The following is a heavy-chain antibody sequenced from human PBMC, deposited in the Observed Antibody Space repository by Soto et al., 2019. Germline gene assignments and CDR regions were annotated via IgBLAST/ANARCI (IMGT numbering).Heavy chain of an antibody. CDR2: ISYDGSNK. D-gene: IGHD3-10*01. Sequence: GGSLRLSCAASGFTFISYGMHWVRQAPGKGLEWVAVISYDGSNKYYADSVKGRFTISRDNAKNTLYLQMNSLRAEDTAVYYCARVSRYGSGSYYFDYWGQGTLVTVSS. CDR3: ARVSRYGSGSYYFDY. V-gene: IGHV3-30*03. CDR1: GFTFISYG. J-gene: IGHJ4*02.